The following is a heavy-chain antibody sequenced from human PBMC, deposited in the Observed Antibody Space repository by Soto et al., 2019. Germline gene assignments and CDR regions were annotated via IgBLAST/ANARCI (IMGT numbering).Heavy chain of an antibody. CDR3: VTHGGSHYDSSGYLYALDF. CDR2: IDLTDSYN. D-gene: IGHD3-22*01. Sequence: GESLKISCKGSGYSFRNNWITWVRQMPGKGLERMGRIDLTDSYNSYSPSFQGHVSFSADTSINTSYLQSSRMMASDTAMYYCVTHGGSHYDSSGYLYALDFWGQGTPVTVSS. CDR1: GYSFRNNW. V-gene: IGHV5-10-1*01. J-gene: IGHJ4*02.